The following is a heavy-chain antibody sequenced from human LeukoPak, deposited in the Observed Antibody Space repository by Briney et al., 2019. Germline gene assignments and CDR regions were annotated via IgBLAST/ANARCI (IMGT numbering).Heavy chain of an antibody. V-gene: IGHV4-34*01. CDR1: GGSFSGYY. CDR2: IIHSGST. J-gene: IGHJ4*02. Sequence: SETLSLTCAVYGGSFSGYYWTWIRQSPGMGLEWIGEIIHSGSTNYNPSLTSRVTISVDTSKNQFSLELSSVTAADTAVYYCARGILVTVYAAFDYWGQGTLVTVSS. D-gene: IGHD2-8*01. CDR3: ARGILVTVYAAFDY.